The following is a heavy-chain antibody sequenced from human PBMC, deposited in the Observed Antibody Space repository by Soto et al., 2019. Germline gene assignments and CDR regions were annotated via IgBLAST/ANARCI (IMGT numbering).Heavy chain of an antibody. CDR3: AKDRGGGWVIDY. CDR1: GFILSRHA. V-gene: IGHV3-23*01. Sequence: EVLLLQSGGGLAQPGESLTLSCATSGFILSRHAMSWVRQAPGKGLDWVSVIGYRTTDTYYADSVKGRFTISRDEAKNTVYLQMNNRRVEDTAVYYCAKDRGGGWVIDYWGQGTLVTVSS. J-gene: IGHJ4*02. D-gene: IGHD6-19*01. CDR2: IGYRTTDT.